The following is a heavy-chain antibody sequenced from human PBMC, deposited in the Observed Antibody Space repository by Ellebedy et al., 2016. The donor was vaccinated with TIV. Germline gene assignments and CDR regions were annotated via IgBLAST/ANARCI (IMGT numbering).Heavy chain of an antibody. D-gene: IGHD4-17*01. Sequence: GGSLRLXXAASGFTVSSNYINWVRQAPGKGLDWVSVMYSGGSTYYADSVRGRFTISRDNAENSLYLQMNSLRAEDTAVYYCARDPYGDFYFDFWGQGTLVTVSS. CDR3: ARDPYGDFYFDF. J-gene: IGHJ4*02. CDR2: MYSGGST. V-gene: IGHV3-53*01. CDR1: GFTVSSNY.